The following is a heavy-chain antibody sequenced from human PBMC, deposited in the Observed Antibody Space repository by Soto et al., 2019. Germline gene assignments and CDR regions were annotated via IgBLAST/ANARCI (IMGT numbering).Heavy chain of an antibody. D-gene: IGHD5-12*01. CDR2: IIPILGIA. Sequence: QVQLVQSGAEVKKPGSSVKVSCKASGGTFSSYTISWVRQAPGQGLEWMGRIIPILGIANYAQKFQGRVTITADKSTSTAYMELSSLRSEDTAVYYCGMESEGSGSPGVLDYWGQGTLVTVSS. CDR1: GGTFSSYT. J-gene: IGHJ4*02. V-gene: IGHV1-69*02. CDR3: GMESEGSGSPGVLDY.